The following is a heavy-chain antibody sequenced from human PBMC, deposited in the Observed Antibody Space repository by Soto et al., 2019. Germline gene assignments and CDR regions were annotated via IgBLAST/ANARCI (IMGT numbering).Heavy chain of an antibody. CDR1: GYTFTSYD. Sequence: QVQLVQSGAEVKKPGASVKVSCKASGYTFTSYDINWVRQATGQGLEWMGWMNPNSGNTGYAQKFQGRVTMTRNTSISTAYMELSSLRTEDTAVYYCARNDYGDYGTLIDIWGQGTMVTVSS. V-gene: IGHV1-8*01. CDR2: MNPNSGNT. J-gene: IGHJ3*02. CDR3: ARNDYGDYGTLIDI. D-gene: IGHD4-17*01.